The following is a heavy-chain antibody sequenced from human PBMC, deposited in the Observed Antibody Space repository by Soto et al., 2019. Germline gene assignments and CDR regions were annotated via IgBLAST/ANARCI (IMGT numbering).Heavy chain of an antibody. D-gene: IGHD3-22*01. CDR1: GGSISSYY. V-gene: IGHV4-59*08. CDR2: IYYSGST. Sequence: SETLSLTCTVSGGSISSYYWSWIRQPPGKGLEWIGYIYYSGSTKYNPSLKSRVTISVDTSKNQFSLKLSSVTAADTAVYYCARLGYYDSSDLDYWGQGTLVTVS. CDR3: ARLGYYDSSDLDY. J-gene: IGHJ4*02.